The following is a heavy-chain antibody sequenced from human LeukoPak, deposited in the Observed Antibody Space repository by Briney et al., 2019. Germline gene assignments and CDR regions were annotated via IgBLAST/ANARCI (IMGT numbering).Heavy chain of an antibody. CDR3: AREPRTYYYDSSGTD. D-gene: IGHD3-22*01. CDR1: GFTFSSYS. V-gene: IGHV3-21*01. J-gene: IGHJ4*02. Sequence: TGGSLRLSCAASGFTFSSYSMNWVRQAPGKGPEWVSSISSSSSYIYYADSVKGRFTISRDNAKNSLYLQMNSLRAEDTAVYYCAREPRTYYYDSSGTDWGQGTLVTVSS. CDR2: ISSSSSYI.